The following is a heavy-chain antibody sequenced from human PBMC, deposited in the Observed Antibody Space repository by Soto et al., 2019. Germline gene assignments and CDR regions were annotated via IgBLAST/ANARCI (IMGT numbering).Heavy chain of an antibody. V-gene: IGHV3-23*01. CDR3: AKGDCSGGTCYGTDY. CDR2: ISGDGSNT. CDR1: GFTFNTYA. J-gene: IGHJ4*02. D-gene: IGHD2-15*01. Sequence: SGGSLRLSCVASGFTFNTYAMRWVRQAPGKGLEWVSAISGDGSNTYHTDSVKGRFTISRDNSRNTLYLQVNSLTAEDTAVYYCAKGDCSGGTCYGTDYWGQGTLVTVSS.